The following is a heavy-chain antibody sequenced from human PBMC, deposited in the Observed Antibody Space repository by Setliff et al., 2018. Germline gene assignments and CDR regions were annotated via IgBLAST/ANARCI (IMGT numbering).Heavy chain of an antibody. Sequence: ASVKVSCKASGYTFTGYYMHWVRQAPGQGLEWMGWINPTSGGTNYAQKFQGRVTMTRDTSISTAYMELSRLRSDDTAVYYCARGREWLVRVDIWGQGTMVTVSS. J-gene: IGHJ3*02. CDR1: GYTFTGYY. CDR2: INPTSGGT. D-gene: IGHD6-19*01. V-gene: IGHV1-2*02. CDR3: ARGREWLVRVDI.